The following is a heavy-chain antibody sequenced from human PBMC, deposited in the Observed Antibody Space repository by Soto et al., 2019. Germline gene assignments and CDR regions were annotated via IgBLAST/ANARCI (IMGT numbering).Heavy chain of an antibody. J-gene: IGHJ5*01. Sequence: EVHLVESGGGLVKPGGSLRLSCAASGFTFSSYGMNWLRQAPGKGLEWVASISSSTSYVYYADSVKGRFSTSRDNAKNILYLEMYGLRTEDTAVYYCARDPSEGRVGNWFESWGQGTLVTVSS. CDR2: ISSSTSYV. V-gene: IGHV3-21*06. CDR3: ARDPSEGRVGNWFES. D-gene: IGHD2-2*01. CDR1: GFTFSSYG.